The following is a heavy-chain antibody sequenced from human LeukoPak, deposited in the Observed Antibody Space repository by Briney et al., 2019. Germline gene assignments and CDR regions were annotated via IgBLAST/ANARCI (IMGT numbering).Heavy chain of an antibody. CDR1: GGTFHSYA. D-gene: IGHD3-22*01. CDR2: IIHIFDTA. V-gene: IGHV1-69*05. J-gene: IGHJ3*02. Sequence: GASVKVSCKDSGGTFHSYAISWVRQAPGQGVGWVGGIIHIFDTANFAQKFQGRVTIPTDESTSTAYMELSGLNYQHTAGCFWPRCPFYDSSGYGFVDAFYIWGQGTMVTVS. CDR3: PRCPFYDSSGYGFVDAFYI.